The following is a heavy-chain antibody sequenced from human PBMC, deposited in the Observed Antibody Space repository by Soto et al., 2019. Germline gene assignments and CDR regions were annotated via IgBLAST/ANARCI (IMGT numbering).Heavy chain of an antibody. J-gene: IGHJ4*02. CDR3: ARDAEYHYDSSGYQGPYYFDY. D-gene: IGHD3-22*01. CDR1: GFTFSSYS. CDR2: ISSSSSYI. V-gene: IGHV3-21*01. Sequence: PGGSLRLSCAASGFTFSSYSMNWVRQAPGKGLEWVSSISSSSSYIYYADSVKGRFTISRDNAKNSLYLQMNSLRAEDTAVYYCARDAEYHYDSSGYQGPYYFDYWGQGTLVTVSS.